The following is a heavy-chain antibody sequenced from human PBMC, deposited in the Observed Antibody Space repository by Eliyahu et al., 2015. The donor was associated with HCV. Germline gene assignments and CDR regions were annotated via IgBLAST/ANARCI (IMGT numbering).Heavy chain of an antibody. CDR3: ARRANCGGDCRPDY. Sequence: LEWMXLXYPRXSDTRYSPSFQGQVTISVDRSTTTXYLQWSSLKASDTAMYYCARRANCGGDCRPDYWGQGTQVTVSS. J-gene: IGHJ4*02. CDR2: XYPRXSDT. V-gene: IGHV5-51*01. D-gene: IGHD2-21*02.